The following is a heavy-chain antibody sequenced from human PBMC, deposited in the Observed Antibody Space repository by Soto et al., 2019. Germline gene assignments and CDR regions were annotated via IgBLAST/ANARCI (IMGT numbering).Heavy chain of an antibody. V-gene: IGHV3-7*01. J-gene: IGHJ6*03. Sequence: EVQLVESGGGLVQPGGSLRLSCAASGFTFRSYWMRWVRQAPEKGLEWVANIKHAGNDLYFVDSVKGRFTISRDNAKNSRDLHMNSLRAEDTGVDYCARTSFVVLPKYSYMDVWGKGSTVTVSS. CDR3: ARTSFVVLPKYSYMDV. D-gene: IGHD3-3*01. CDR2: IKHAGNDL. CDR1: GFTFRSYW.